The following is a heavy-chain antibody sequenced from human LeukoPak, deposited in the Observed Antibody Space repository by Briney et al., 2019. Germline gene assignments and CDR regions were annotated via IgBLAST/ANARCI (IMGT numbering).Heavy chain of an antibody. CDR1: GFTFSSYA. V-gene: IGHV3-23*01. CDR2: ISGSGGST. CDR3: AKVSYDSSGYPLDFDY. J-gene: IGHJ4*02. D-gene: IGHD3-22*01. Sequence: PGGSLRLSCAASGFTFSSYAMSWVRQAPGKGLEWVSAISGSGGSTYYADSVKGRFTISRDNSKNTLYLQMNSLRAEDTAVYYCAKVSYDSSGYPLDFDYWGQGTLVTVSS.